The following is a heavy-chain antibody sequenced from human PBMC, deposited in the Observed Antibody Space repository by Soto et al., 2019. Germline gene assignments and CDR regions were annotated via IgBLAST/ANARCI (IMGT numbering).Heavy chain of an antibody. V-gene: IGHV3-13*01. CDR2: IGTQHDA. CDR1: GFTFSAYD. Sequence: PGGSLRLSCVASGFTFSAYDMHWVRQAPGKGLELVSSIGTQHDAYYPDSVEGRFTISRENAKNSLYLQMNSLTAGDTAVYYCARQSTYWHVGGGRFDPWGQGTLVTVSS. J-gene: IGHJ5*02. CDR3: ARQSTYWHVGGGRFDP. D-gene: IGHD2-8*02.